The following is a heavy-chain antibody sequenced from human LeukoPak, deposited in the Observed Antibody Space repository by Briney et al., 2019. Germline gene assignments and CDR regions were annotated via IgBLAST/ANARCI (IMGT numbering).Heavy chain of an antibody. CDR1: GYIFTNYW. CDR3: ARQSRDGSKTRGYYFDH. V-gene: IGHV5-51*01. D-gene: IGHD3-10*01. Sequence: PGESLQISCQVSGYIFTNYWIGWVRQMPGKGLESMGLIYPADSDTTYSPSFQGQVTTSVDKSTSTVSLQWSSLRASDTAMYYCARQSRDGSKTRGYYFDHWGQGALVTVSS. CDR2: IYPADSDT. J-gene: IGHJ4*02.